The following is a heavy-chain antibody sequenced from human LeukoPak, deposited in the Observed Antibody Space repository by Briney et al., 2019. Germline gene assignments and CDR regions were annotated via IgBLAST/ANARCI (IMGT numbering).Heavy chain of an antibody. D-gene: IGHD4-17*01. CDR3: AREGATVTTSY. CDR2: VYNSGST. V-gene: IGHV4-61*02. CDR1: GASINSGSYF. Sequence: PSQTLSLTCTVSGASINSGSYFWNWIRQPAGKGLEWIGRVYNSGSTNYNPSLKSRVTVSVDTSKNQFSLKLSSLTAADTAVYYCAREGATVTTSYWGQGTLVTVSS. J-gene: IGHJ4*02.